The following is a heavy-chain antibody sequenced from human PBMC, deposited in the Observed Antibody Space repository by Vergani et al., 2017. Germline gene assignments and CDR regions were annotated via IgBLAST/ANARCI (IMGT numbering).Heavy chain of an antibody. CDR2: VSTGTKSQ. CDR1: GFRFSSYG. D-gene: IGHD2-2*01. V-gene: IGHV3-33*04. J-gene: IGHJ3*01. CDR3: AREYSSTSGRAFDF. Sequence: QVQLVESGGGVVQPGRSLRLSCAASGFRFSSYGMNWVRQAPGKGLEWVSFVSTGTKSQSYAESVKGRFTISRDSAKNSLYLQMDSLRAEDTAVYYCAREYSSTSGRAFDFWGQGTVVTVSS.